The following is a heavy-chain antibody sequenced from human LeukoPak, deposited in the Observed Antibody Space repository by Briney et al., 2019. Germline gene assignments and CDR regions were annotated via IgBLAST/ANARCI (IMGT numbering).Heavy chain of an antibody. CDR2: ISTYNGNT. CDR1: AYTFTSCG. Sequence: ASVKVSCKASAYTFTSCGISWVRQAPGQGLEWMGLISTYNGNTNYAQKLQGKVSMTTDTSTSTAYMELRSLRSDAKDVDYYACGAPDFGSGRPYFDYWGKGTLVTVCS. D-gene: IGHD3-10*01. V-gene: IGHV1-18*01. J-gene: IGHJ4*02. CDR3: ACGAPDFGSGRPYFDY.